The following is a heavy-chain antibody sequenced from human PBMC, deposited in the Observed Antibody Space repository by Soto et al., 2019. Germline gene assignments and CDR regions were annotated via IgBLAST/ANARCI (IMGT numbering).Heavy chain of an antibody. CDR1: GGSISSYY. CDR2: IYYSGST. Sequence: SETLSLTCTVSGGSISSYYWSWIRQPPGKGLEWIGYIYYSGSTNYNPSLKSRVTISVDTSKNQFSLKLSSVTAADTAVYYCARAQAGGVYYDSSGYPIPDYWGQGTLVTVSS. CDR3: ARAQAGGVYYDSSGYPIPDY. V-gene: IGHV4-59*01. J-gene: IGHJ4*02. D-gene: IGHD3-22*01.